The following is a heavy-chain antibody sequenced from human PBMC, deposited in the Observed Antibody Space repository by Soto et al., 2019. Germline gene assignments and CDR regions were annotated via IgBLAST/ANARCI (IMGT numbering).Heavy chain of an antibody. CDR3: ARDYLSSKLSLSYFDF. Sequence: ASVKVSCKASGYSFISHYTHWVRQAPGQGLEWMGFINPSGGSATLAQKFQGRVTMTRGTSTSTVYMELTILRSEDAAAYYCARDYLSSKLSLSYFDFWGQGTLVTVSS. J-gene: IGHJ4*02. V-gene: IGHV1-46*01. CDR2: INPSGGSA. CDR1: GYSFISHY. D-gene: IGHD2-2*01.